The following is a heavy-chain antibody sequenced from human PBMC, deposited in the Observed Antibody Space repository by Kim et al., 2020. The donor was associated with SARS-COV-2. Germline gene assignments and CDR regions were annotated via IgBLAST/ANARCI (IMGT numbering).Heavy chain of an antibody. CDR3: ARPNDDRLTGVDS. Sequence: KYNPPLKSRVTIALDKSKNQFSRRLTSVTAADTAVYCCARPNDDRLTGVDSWGQGTLVTVSP. J-gene: IGHJ4*02. D-gene: IGHD3-9*01. V-gene: IGHV4-4*01.